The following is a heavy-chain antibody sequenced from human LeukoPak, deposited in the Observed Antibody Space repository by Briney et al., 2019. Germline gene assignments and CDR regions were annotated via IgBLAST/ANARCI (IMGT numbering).Heavy chain of an antibody. J-gene: IGHJ4*02. CDR3: ARDKVGATDY. V-gene: IGHV1-2*02. Sequence: PEASVKVSCKASGYTFTGYYMHWVRQAPGQGLEWMGWINPNSGGTNYAQKFQGRVTMTRDTSISTAHMELSRLRSDDTAVYYCARDKVGATDYWGQGTLVTVSS. D-gene: IGHD1-26*01. CDR2: INPNSGGT. CDR1: GYTFTGYY.